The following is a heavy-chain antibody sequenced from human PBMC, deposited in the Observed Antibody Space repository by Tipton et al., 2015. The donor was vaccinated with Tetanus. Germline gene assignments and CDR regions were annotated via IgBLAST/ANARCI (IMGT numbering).Heavy chain of an antibody. J-gene: IGHJ4*02. Sequence: TLSLTCSASGDSGSRHYWSWIRQPPGKALEWIGDIFYSGNSISNPSFRSRVTMSVDTSRTLFSLTLIAVTAADTAVYFCARGLIDDFLGSRIYFDSWGPGTLVTVSS. CDR1: GDSGSRHY. D-gene: IGHD2-8*01. CDR2: IFYSGNS. CDR3: ARGLIDDFLGSRIYFDS. V-gene: IGHV4-59*02.